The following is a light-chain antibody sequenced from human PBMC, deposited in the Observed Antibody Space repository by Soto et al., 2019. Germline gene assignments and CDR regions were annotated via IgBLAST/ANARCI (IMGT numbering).Light chain of an antibody. V-gene: IGKV1-6*01. J-gene: IGKJ2*01. CDR1: QSISSW. CDR3: LQEHNYPRT. Sequence: QRAQYTNHLSASLGDRFTITWLASQSISSWLAWYQQKPGTAPKLLIYAASTSQSGVPSRFSGSGSGTDFSLTISSLQPEDFATYYCLQEHNYPRTLGQGTKVDIK. CDR2: AAS.